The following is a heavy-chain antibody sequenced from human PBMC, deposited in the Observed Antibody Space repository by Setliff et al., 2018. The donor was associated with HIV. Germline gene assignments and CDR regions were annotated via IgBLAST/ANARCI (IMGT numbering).Heavy chain of an antibody. CDR3: ARDGKDGAYYFDY. J-gene: IGHJ4*02. V-gene: IGHV3-74*01. CDR2: IVSDGSGT. Sequence: GESLKISCAASGFFFSTYWMNWVRQAPGKGPQWVVRIVSDGSGTSHADAVKGRFTISRDNAKNTLFLQMNSLRAEDSAMYYCARDGKDGAYYFDYWGQGTLVTVSS. CDR1: GFFFSTYW. D-gene: IGHD2-21*01.